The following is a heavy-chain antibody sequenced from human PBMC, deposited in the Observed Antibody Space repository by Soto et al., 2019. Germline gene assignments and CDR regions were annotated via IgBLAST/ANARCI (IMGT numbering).Heavy chain of an antibody. Sequence: PGESLKISCKGSGYTFTNYWIVWVRQIPGKGLEWMGIIYPGDSDTRYSPSFQGQATISADRSISTAYLQWSSLKASDTGMYYCARYPTLTDYFFHGMDVWGQGTTVTV. V-gene: IGHV5-51*01. D-gene: IGHD4-17*01. CDR3: ARYPTLTDYFFHGMDV. CDR1: GYTFTNYW. J-gene: IGHJ6*02. CDR2: IYPGDSDT.